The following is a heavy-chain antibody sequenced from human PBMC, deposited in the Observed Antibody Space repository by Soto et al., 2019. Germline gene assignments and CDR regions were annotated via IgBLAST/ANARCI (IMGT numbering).Heavy chain of an antibody. J-gene: IGHJ6*02. CDR3: ARDKVRQQLAGNDYYGIDV. D-gene: IGHD3-10*01. Sequence: QVQLVQSGAEVKKPGSSVTVSCKASGGTFGNSAISWVRQAPGQGLEWMGGIIPIFPTPASAQKFQARVTITADESTTTAYMELTSLISEDTAVYYSARDKVRQQLAGNDYYGIDVWGQGTTVTVSS. V-gene: IGHV1-69*12. CDR2: IIPIFPTP. CDR1: GGTFGNSA.